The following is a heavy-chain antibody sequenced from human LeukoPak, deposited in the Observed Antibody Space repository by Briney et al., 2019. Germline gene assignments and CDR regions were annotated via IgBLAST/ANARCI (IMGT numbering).Heavy chain of an antibody. CDR2: IYYSGST. D-gene: IGHD6-19*01. CDR3: ARELGSSGWPGQGAFDI. J-gene: IGHJ3*02. CDR1: GGSISSYY. V-gene: IGHV4-59*01. Sequence: SETLSLTCTVSGGSISSYYWSWIRQPPGKGLEWIGYIYYSGSTNYNPSLKSRVTISVDTSKNQFSLKLSSVTAADTAVYYCARELGSSGWPGQGAFDIWGQGTMVTVSS.